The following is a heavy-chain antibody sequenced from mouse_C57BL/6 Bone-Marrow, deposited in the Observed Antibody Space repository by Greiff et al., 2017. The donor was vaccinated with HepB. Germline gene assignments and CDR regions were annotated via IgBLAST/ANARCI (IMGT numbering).Heavy chain of an antibody. CDR1: GYNFTSYW. J-gene: IGHJ4*01. D-gene: IGHD2-10*01. Sequence: QVQLQQPGAELVMPGASVKLSCKASGYNFTSYWMHWVKQRPGQGLEWIGEIDPSDSYTNYNQKFKGKSTLTVDKSSSTANMQLSSLTSEDSAVYYCSRDLLMEYWGKVILVTVCS. CDR3: SRDLLMEY. V-gene: IGHV1-69*01. CDR2: IDPSDSYT.